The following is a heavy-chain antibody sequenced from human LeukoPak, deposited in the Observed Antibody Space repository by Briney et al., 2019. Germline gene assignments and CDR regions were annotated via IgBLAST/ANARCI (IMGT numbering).Heavy chain of an antibody. Sequence: SETLSLTCTVSGDSISSLYWSWIRQPPGKRLEWIGSTYNSGSTSYNPSLKSRVTISVDTSKNQLSLKLNSMTAADTAVYYCARGVTMIRTPGCMFDYWGQGTLVTVSS. CDR1: GDSISSLY. V-gene: IGHV4-59*12. CDR3: ARGVTMIRTPGCMFDY. D-gene: IGHD3-22*01. CDR2: TYNSGST. J-gene: IGHJ4*02.